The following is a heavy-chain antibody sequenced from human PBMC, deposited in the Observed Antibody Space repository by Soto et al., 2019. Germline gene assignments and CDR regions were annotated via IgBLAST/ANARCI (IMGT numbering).Heavy chain of an antibody. Sequence: QVQLVQSGAEVKKPGASVKVSCKASGYTFTSYGISWVRQAPGQGLEWMGWISADNGNTNYAQKLQGRVTMTTDTYTSTAYMELRSLRSDDTAVYYCARDLEPKGGYDPGAFDYWGQGTLVTVSS. V-gene: IGHV1-18*01. CDR1: GYTFTSYG. CDR2: ISADNGNT. CDR3: ARDLEPKGGYDPGAFDY. J-gene: IGHJ4*02. D-gene: IGHD5-12*01.